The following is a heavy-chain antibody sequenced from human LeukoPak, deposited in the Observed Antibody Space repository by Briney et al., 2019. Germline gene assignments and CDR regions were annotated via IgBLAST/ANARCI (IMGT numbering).Heavy chain of an antibody. V-gene: IGHV3-48*02. CDR3: ASSGSYRFDY. Sequence: GGSLRLSCAASGFTFGSYAMNWVRQAPGKGLEWVSHITASGTAMFYADSVKGRFTISRDNAKNSLYLQMNSLRDEDTAVYYCASSGSYRFDYWGQGTLVTVSS. CDR1: GFTFGSYA. D-gene: IGHD1-26*01. CDR2: ITASGTAM. J-gene: IGHJ4*02.